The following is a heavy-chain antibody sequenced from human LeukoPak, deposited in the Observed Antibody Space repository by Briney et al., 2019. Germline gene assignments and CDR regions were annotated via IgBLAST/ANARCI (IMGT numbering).Heavy chain of an antibody. D-gene: IGHD2-21*02. V-gene: IGHV4-59*01. CDR3: ARGEIEDCGGDCYLAY. CDR2: VYYSGTT. J-gene: IGHJ4*02. Sequence: PSETLSLTCIVSGGSISNYYWHWIRQSPGKGLEWIGYVYYSGTTNYNPSLKSRVTISVDTSKNQFSLKLSSVTAADTAVYYCARGEIEDCGGDCYLAYWGQGTQVTVSS. CDR1: GGSISNYY.